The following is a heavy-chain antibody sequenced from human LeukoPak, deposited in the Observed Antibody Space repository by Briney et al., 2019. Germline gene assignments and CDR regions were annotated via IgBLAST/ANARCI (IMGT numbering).Heavy chain of an antibody. CDR2: INEDGSEK. Sequence: GGSLRLSCAASGFTFSTSWMNWVRQAPGKGLEWVASINEDGSEKYYVDSVKGRLTVSRDNAKNSLYLQMNSLRVEDTAVYYCTRDSGRFRLDYWGQGILVTVSS. D-gene: IGHD6-19*01. CDR3: TRDSGRFRLDY. J-gene: IGHJ4*02. CDR1: GFTFSTSW. V-gene: IGHV3-7*01.